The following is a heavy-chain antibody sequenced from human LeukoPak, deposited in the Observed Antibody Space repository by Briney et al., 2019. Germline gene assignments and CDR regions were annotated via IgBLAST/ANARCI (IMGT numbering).Heavy chain of an antibody. CDR3: ARDTDYYDSSGYRVYYYYGMDV. D-gene: IGHD3-22*01. J-gene: IGHJ6*02. CDR1: GYTFTSYG. V-gene: IGHV1-18*01. CDR2: ISAYNGNT. Sequence: ASVKVSCKASGYTFTSYGISWVRQAPGQGLEWMGWISAYNGNTNYAQKLQGRVTITTDTSKSTAHLELRSLRSDDTAVYYCARDTDYYDSSGYRVYYYYGMDVWSQGTTVTVSS.